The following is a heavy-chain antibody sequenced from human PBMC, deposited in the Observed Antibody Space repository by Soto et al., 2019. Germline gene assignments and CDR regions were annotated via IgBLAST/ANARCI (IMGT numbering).Heavy chain of an antibody. J-gene: IGHJ4*02. CDR1: GFTFSSYA. CDR2: ISGPGGST. CDR3: ASTAAGFDF. D-gene: IGHD6-13*01. Sequence: EVQLLESGGGLVQPGGSLRLSCAASGFTFSSYAMSWVRQAPGKGLEWVSGISGPGGSTYYADSVKGRFTISRDNSKNTMYLQVNSLRAEDTAVYYCASTAAGFDFWGQGTLVTVSS. V-gene: IGHV3-23*01.